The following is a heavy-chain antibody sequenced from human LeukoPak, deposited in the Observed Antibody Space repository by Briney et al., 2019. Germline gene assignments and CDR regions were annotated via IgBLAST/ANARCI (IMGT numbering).Heavy chain of an antibody. CDR3: AKGTTFDAFDM. V-gene: IGHV3-9*01. CDR1: GFTFDNYA. J-gene: IGHJ3*02. CDR2: ISWNTGNI. D-gene: IGHD3-16*01. Sequence: ALRLSCAAAGFTFDNYAMHWVRQAPGKGLEWVSRISWNTGNIDYADSVKGRFTISRDNAKNSLYLQMNSLRAEDTALYYCAKGTTFDAFDMWGQGTMVTVSP.